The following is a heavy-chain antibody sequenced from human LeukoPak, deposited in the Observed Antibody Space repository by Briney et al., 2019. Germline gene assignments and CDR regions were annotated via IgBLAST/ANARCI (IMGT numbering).Heavy chain of an antibody. CDR3: AKDRDGGSTTTAKGFDY. CDR2: ISMSGGRT. Sequence: SCKASGYTFTSYGISWVRQAPGKGLEWVSAISMSGGRTYYADSVKGRFTISRDNSKNTLYLQVNSLRAEDTAIYYCAKDRDGGSTTTAKGFDYWGQGTLVTVSS. V-gene: IGHV3-23*01. CDR1: GYTFTSYG. D-gene: IGHD1-26*01. J-gene: IGHJ4*02.